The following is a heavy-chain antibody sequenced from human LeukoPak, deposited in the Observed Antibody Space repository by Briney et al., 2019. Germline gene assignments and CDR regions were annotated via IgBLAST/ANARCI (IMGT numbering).Heavy chain of an antibody. CDR2: IYYSGTT. J-gene: IGHJ4*02. CDR3: ARDFGGMSSGYYPNFDY. V-gene: IGHV4-30-4*07. D-gene: IGHD3-22*01. Sequence: PSQTLSLTCAVSGGSISSGGYSWSWIRQPPGKGLEWIGYIYYSGTTNYNPSLKSRVTISVDTSKNQFSLKLSSVTAADTAVYYCARDFGGMSSGYYPNFDYWGQGTLVTVSS. CDR1: GGSISSGGYS.